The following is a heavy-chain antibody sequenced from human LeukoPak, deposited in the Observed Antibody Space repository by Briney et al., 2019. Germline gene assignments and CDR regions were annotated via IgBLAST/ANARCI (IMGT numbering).Heavy chain of an antibody. CDR1: GFTFSSYS. CDR2: ISSSSSYI. J-gene: IGHJ1*01. Sequence: GGSLRLSCAASGFTFSSYSMNWVCQAPGKGLEWVSSISSSSSYIYYADSVKGRFTISRDNAKNSLYLQMNSLRAEDTAVYYCARDANPWAVTNKYFQHWGQGTLVTVSS. D-gene: IGHD4-17*01. V-gene: IGHV3-21*01. CDR3: ARDANPWAVTNKYFQH.